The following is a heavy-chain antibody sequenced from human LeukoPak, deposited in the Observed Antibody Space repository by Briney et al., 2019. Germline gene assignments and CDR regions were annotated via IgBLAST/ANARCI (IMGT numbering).Heavy chain of an antibody. Sequence: GASVKVSCKASGYTFTNYHMHWVRQAPGQRLEWMGIINPNGGITSYAQKFQGRVTMTRDTSTSTVYMELSSLRSEDTAVYYCARVKGGYNHFDYWGQGTLVTVSS. CDR2: INPNGGIT. D-gene: IGHD5-24*01. J-gene: IGHJ4*02. V-gene: IGHV1-46*01. CDR1: GYTFTNYH. CDR3: ARVKGGYNHFDY.